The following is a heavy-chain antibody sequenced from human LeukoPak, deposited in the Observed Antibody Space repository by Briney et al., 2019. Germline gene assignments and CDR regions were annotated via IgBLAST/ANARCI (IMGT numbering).Heavy chain of an antibody. CDR2: IYHSGNT. J-gene: IGHJ4*02. V-gene: IGHV4-39*07. CDR3: ARDSSDWQFDY. CDR1: GGSVSRSPYY. Sequence: SETLSLTCTVSGGSVSRSPYYWGWIRQPPGKGLEWIGSIYHSGNTYYNPSLKSRVTISVDTSKNQFSLKLSSVTATDTAVYYCARDSSDWQFDYWGQGTLVTVSS. D-gene: IGHD6-19*01.